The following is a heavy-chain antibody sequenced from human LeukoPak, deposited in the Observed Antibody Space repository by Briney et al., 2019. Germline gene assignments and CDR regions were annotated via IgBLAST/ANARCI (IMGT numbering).Heavy chain of an antibody. Sequence: SQTLSLTCTVSGGSISSGGYYWSWIRQHPGKGLEWIGYIYYSGSTYYNPSLKSRVTISVDTSKNQFSLKLSSVTAADTAVYYCANLAYCSSTSCYEGSRGHFYYYYMDVWGKGTTVTVSS. D-gene: IGHD2-2*01. J-gene: IGHJ6*03. V-gene: IGHV4-31*03. CDR1: GGSISSGGYY. CDR3: ANLAYCSSTSCYEGSRGHFYYYYMDV. CDR2: IYYSGST.